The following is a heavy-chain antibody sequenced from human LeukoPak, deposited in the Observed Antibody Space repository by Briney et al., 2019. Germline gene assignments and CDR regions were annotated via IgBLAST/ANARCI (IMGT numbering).Heavy chain of an antibody. J-gene: IGHJ6*02. CDR3: ARSESYYYYGMDV. Sequence: GGSLRLSCAASGFTFSSYGMHWVRQAPGKGLEWVAVISYDGSNKYYADSVKGRFTISRDNSKNTLYLQMNSLRSEDTAVYYCARSESYYYYGMDVWGQGTTVTVSS. CDR2: ISYDGSNK. CDR1: GFTFSSYG. V-gene: IGHV3-30*03.